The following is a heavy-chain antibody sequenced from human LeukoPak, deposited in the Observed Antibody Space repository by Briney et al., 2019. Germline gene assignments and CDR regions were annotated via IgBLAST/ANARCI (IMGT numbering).Heavy chain of an antibody. J-gene: IGHJ4*02. Sequence: SETLSLTCTVSGYSISSGYYWGWIRQPPGKGLEWIGSIYHSGSTYYNLSLNSRVTISLDTSKNQFSLKLNSVTAADTAMYYCARVANRNYYDSSGYCDFWGQGTLVTVSS. CDR3: ARVANRNYYDSSGYCDF. CDR1: GYSISSGYY. V-gene: IGHV4-38-2*02. CDR2: IYHSGST. D-gene: IGHD3-22*01.